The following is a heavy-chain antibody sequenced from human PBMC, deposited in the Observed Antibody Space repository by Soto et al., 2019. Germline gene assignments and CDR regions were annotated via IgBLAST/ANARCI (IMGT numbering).Heavy chain of an antibody. D-gene: IGHD3-3*01. J-gene: IGHJ4*02. V-gene: IGHV1-18*01. CDR3: ARDVNTGVRRAFDY. Sequence: QVQLVQSGPEVKKPGASVKVSCKTSGYTFTSYGINWVRQAPGQGLEWMGWISASNGNTNLAQHRQGRVTMTRDRSTSTAYVELRGLRLDDTAVYYCARDVNTGVRRAFDYWGQGTLVTVSS. CDR2: ISASNGNT. CDR1: GYTFTSYG.